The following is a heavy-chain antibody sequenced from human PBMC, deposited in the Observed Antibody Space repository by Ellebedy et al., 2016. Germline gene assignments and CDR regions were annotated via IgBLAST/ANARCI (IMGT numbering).Heavy chain of an antibody. J-gene: IGHJ4*02. CDR2: IDYSGSA. V-gene: IGHV4-59*12. Sequence: GSLRLSXTVSGDSISSFYWSWIRQPPGKGLEWIGHIDYSGSASYGASLKSRVSMSVDTSKNQFSLRLSSVTAADTAVYYCARYFGDSGNYQPFDYWGQGTLVTVSS. CDR1: GDSISSFY. D-gene: IGHD3-10*01. CDR3: ARYFGDSGNYQPFDY.